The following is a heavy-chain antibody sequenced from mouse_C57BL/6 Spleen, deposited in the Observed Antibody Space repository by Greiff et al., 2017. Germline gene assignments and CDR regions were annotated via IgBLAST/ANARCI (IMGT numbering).Heavy chain of an antibody. D-gene: IGHD1-1*01. Sequence: VHVKQSGAELVRPGASVKLSCTASGFNIKDYYMHWVKQRPEQGLEWIGRIDPEDGDTEYAPKFQGKATMTADTSSNTAYLQLSSLTSEDTAVYYCTTGYYGSSGYFDVWGTGTTVTVSS. V-gene: IGHV14-1*01. CDR3: TTGYYGSSGYFDV. CDR1: GFNIKDYY. CDR2: IDPEDGDT. J-gene: IGHJ1*03.